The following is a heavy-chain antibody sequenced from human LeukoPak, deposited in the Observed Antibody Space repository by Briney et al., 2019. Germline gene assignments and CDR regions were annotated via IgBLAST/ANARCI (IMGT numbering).Heavy chain of an antibody. CDR2: ISYDGSNK. CDR3: AKGWAEVYYDSSGEFDY. V-gene: IGHV3-30*18. D-gene: IGHD3-22*01. CDR1: GFTFSSYG. Sequence: GRSLRLSCAASGFTFSSYGMHWVRQAPGKGLEWVAVISYDGSNKYYADSVKGRFTISRDNSKNTLYLQMNSLRAEDTAVYYCAKGWAEVYYDSSGEFDYWGQGTLVTVSS. J-gene: IGHJ4*02.